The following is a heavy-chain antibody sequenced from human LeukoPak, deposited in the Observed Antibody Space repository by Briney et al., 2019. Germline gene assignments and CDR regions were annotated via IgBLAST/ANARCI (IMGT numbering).Heavy chain of an antibody. CDR3: ARAGGYCSSTSCYHWFDP. D-gene: IGHD2-2*01. CDR2: INHSGST. Sequence: SETLSLTCAVYGGSFSGYYWSWIRQPPGKGLEWIGEINHSGSTNYNPSLKSRVTISVDTSKNQFSLKLSSVTAADTAVYYCARAGGYCSSTSCYHWFDPWGQGTLVTVFS. CDR1: GGSFSGYY. V-gene: IGHV4-34*01. J-gene: IGHJ5*02.